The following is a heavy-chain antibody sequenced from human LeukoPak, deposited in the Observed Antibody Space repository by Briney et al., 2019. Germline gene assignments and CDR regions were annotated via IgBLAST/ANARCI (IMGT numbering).Heavy chain of an antibody. Sequence: GASVKVSCKASGYTFTSYDINWVRQATGQGLEWMGQINPNSGGTNYAQKFQGRVTMTRDTSISTAYMELSRLRSDDTAVYYCARVSRSAPYCSGGSCYSIPDYWGQGTLVTVSS. D-gene: IGHD2-15*01. CDR2: INPNSGGT. J-gene: IGHJ4*02. CDR3: ARVSRSAPYCSGGSCYSIPDY. CDR1: GYTFTSYD. V-gene: IGHV1-2*06.